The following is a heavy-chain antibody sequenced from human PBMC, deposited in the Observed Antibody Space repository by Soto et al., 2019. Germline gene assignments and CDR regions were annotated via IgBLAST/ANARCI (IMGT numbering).Heavy chain of an antibody. V-gene: IGHV4-38-2*02. CDR3: VRDMRGVSLRSVAGNNGHPGGGCGF. J-gene: IGHJ4*01. CDR2: IFHSGRT. D-gene: IGHD2-8*01. Sequence: SETLSLTCSVSGDSISGGYFWGWIRQPPGKGLEWLGSIFHSGRTSNNPSLNSRVTISVDPPRNQFSLGVSSATAADTAVYYCVRDMRGVSLRSVAGNNGHPGGGCGFWGHGTQVTVSS. CDR1: GDSISGGYF.